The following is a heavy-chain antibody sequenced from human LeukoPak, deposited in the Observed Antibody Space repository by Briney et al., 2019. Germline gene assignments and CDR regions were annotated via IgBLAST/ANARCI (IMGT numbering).Heavy chain of an antibody. V-gene: IGHV3-23*01. CDR3: AKDRSLDGGNSNGYFDS. D-gene: IGHD4-23*01. CDR2: ISGSAGST. J-gene: IGHJ4*02. CDR1: GFTFSSYA. Sequence: GGSLRLPCAASGFTFSSYAMNWVRQAPGKGLEWVSIISGSAGSTYYADSVKGRFTISRDNSKNTLFLQMNSLRAEDTAVYCCAKDRSLDGGNSNGYFDSWGQGTLVTVSS.